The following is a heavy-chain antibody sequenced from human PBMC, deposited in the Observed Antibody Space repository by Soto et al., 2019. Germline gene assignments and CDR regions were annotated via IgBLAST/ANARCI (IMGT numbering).Heavy chain of an antibody. CDR1: GFTFSSYG. D-gene: IGHD1-1*01. V-gene: IGHV3-30*18. CDR2: ISYDGSNK. CDR3: AKPVVPFVWYNWNDGGGVSWFDP. J-gene: IGHJ5*02. Sequence: QVQLVESGGGVVQPGRSLRLSCAASGFTFSSYGMHWVRQAPGKGLEWVAVISYDGSNKYYADSVKGRFTISRDNSKNTLYLQMNSLRAEDTAVYYCAKPVVPFVWYNWNDGGGVSWFDPWGQGTLVTVSS.